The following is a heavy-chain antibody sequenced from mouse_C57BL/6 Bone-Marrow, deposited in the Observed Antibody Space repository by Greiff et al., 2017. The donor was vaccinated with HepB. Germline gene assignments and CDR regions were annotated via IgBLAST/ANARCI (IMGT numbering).Heavy chain of an antibody. D-gene: IGHD1-1*01. J-gene: IGHJ1*03. CDR3: ARLDYGSSYWYFDV. Sequence: VQAVESGGGLVQPGGSLKLSCAASGFTFSDYGMAWVRQAPRKGPEWVAFISNLAYSIYYADTVTGRFTISRENAKNTLYLERSSLRSEDTAMYYCARLDYGSSYWYFDVWGTGTTVTVSS. CDR2: ISNLAYSI. V-gene: IGHV5-15*01. CDR1: GFTFSDYG.